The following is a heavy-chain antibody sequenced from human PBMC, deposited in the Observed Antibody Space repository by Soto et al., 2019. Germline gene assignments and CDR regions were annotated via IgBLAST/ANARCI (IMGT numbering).Heavy chain of an antibody. CDR1: GGSISSGDYY. CDR3: ARERPDGARLDP. V-gene: IGHV4-30-4*01. Sequence: SETLSLTCTVSGGSISSGDYYWSWIRQPPGKGLEWIGYIYYSGSTYYNPSLKSRVTISVDTSKKQFSLKMSSMTAADTAVYYCARERPDGARLDPWGQGTLVTVSS. J-gene: IGHJ5*02. CDR2: IYYSGST. D-gene: IGHD6-6*01.